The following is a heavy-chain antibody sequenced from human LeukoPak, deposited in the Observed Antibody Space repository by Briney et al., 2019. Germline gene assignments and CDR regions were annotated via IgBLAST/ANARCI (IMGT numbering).Heavy chain of an antibody. D-gene: IGHD3-3*02. CDR3: TRDGVAFVAPFDY. CDR1: GGTFSSYT. CDR2: IIPILGIA. J-gene: IGHJ4*02. V-gene: IGHV1-69*04. Sequence: SVKVSCKASGGTFSSYTISWVRQAPGQGLEWMGRIIPILGIANYAQKFRGRVTITADKSTSTAYMELSSLRSEDTAVYYCTRDGVAFVAPFDYWGQGTLVTVSS.